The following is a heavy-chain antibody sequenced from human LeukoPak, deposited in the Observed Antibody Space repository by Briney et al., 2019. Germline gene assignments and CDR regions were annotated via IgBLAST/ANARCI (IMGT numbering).Heavy chain of an antibody. CDR3: AKVGVGCSSTSCYYYYGMDV. Sequence: PGGSLRLSCAASGFTFSSYAMSWVRQAPGKGLEWVSAISGSGGSTYYADSVKGRFTISRDNSKNTLYLQMNSLRAEDTAVYYCAKVGVGCSSTSCYYYYGMDVWGQGTTVTVSS. CDR1: GFTFSSYA. J-gene: IGHJ6*02. V-gene: IGHV3-23*01. D-gene: IGHD2-2*01. CDR2: ISGSGGST.